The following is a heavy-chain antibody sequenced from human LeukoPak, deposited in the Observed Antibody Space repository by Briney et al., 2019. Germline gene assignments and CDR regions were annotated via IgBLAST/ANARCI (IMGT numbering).Heavy chain of an antibody. CDR2: IHGDGDNI. D-gene: IGHD1-26*01. Sequence: GGSLRLSCAASGFPFSIYAMYCVRQAPGKGLVWVARIHGDGDNISYADSVRGRFTISRDNAKDTLFLHMNSLRPEDTAVYYSARAQVGVPTDLWGQGTLVTVSS. CDR3: ARAQVGVPTDL. J-gene: IGHJ5*02. CDR1: GFPFSIYA. V-gene: IGHV3-74*01.